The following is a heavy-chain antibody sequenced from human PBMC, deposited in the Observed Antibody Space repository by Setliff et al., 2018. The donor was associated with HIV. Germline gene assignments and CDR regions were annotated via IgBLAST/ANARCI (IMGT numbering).Heavy chain of an antibody. CDR3: AVYSSSWFRYYGMDV. J-gene: IGHJ6*02. D-gene: IGHD6-13*01. CDR2: INVGNDNT. Sequence: ASVKVSCKASGYSFTNYAMHWVRQAPGQRLEWMGWINVGNDNTKYAQKFQGRVTMTRDTSISTAYMELSRLGSDDTAVYYCAVYSSSWFRYYGMDVWGQGTTVTVSS. CDR1: GYSFTNYA. V-gene: IGHV1-3*01.